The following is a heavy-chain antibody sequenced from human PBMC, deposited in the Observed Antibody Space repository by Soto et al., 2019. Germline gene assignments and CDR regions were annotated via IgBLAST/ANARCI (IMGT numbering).Heavy chain of an antibody. Sequence: AESLTISCKVSGYSFTSYWIVWVLQMPGKGLEWMGIIYPGDSDTRYSPSFQGQVTISADKSISTAYLQWSSLKASDTAMYYCARLPAFGSYGPFDYWGQGTMVTVSS. D-gene: IGHD1-26*01. CDR1: GYSFTSYW. J-gene: IGHJ4*02. CDR3: ARLPAFGSYGPFDY. V-gene: IGHV5-51*01. CDR2: IYPGDSDT.